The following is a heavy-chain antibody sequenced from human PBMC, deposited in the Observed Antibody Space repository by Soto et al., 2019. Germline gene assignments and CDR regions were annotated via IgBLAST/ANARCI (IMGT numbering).Heavy chain of an antibody. V-gene: IGHV5-51*01. Sequence: GESLKISCKGSGYSFTSYWIGCVRQMPGKGLEWMVIIYPGDSDTRYSPSFQGQVTISADKSISTAYLQWSSLKASDTAMYYCARQGLPGYYYYYYGMDVWGQGTTVTVSS. CDR2: IYPGDSDT. CDR3: ARQGLPGYYYYYYGMDV. CDR1: GYSFTSYW. J-gene: IGHJ6*02.